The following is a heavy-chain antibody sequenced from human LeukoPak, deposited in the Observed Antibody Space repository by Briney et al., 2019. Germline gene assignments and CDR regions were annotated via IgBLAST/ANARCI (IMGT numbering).Heavy chain of an antibody. CDR1: GSSISSYY. CDR2: IYYSGST. Sequence: SETLSLTCTVSGSSISSYYWSWIRQPPGKGLEWIGYIYYSGSTNYNPSLKSRVTISIGTSKNQFSLNLTSVTAADTAVYFCARGLCINWFDPWGQGTLVTVSS. V-gene: IGHV4-59*01. J-gene: IGHJ5*02. CDR3: ARGLCINWFDP. D-gene: IGHD4/OR15-4a*01.